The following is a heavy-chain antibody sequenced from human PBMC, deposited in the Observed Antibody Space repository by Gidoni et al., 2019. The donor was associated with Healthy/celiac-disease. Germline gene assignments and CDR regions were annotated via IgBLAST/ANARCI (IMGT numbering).Heavy chain of an antibody. Sequence: QVQLQESGPGLVKPSQTLSLTCTVSGGSISSAGYSWSWIRQHPGKGLEWIGYIYYSGSTYYNPSLKSRVTISVDTSKNQVSLKLSSVTAADTAVYYCASCYAGGGRDYYYMDVWGKGTTVTVSS. CDR1: GGSISSAGYS. CDR2: IYYSGST. CDR3: ASCYAGGGRDYYYMDV. D-gene: IGHD2-2*01. J-gene: IGHJ6*03. V-gene: IGHV4-31*03.